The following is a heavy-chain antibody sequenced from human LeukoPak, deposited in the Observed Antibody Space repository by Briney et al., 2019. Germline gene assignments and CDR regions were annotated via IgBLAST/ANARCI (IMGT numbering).Heavy chain of an antibody. V-gene: IGHV4-4*07. CDR1: GGSISCYY. CDR2: IYTSGST. CDR3: ARSAYYYHYMDF. Sequence: SETLSLTCSVSGGSISCYYWSWIRQPAGKGLEWIGRIYTSGSTDYNPSLKSRVTISVDTSKNQVSLKLDSVTAADTAVYYCARSAYYYHYMDFWGKGTTVTVSS. J-gene: IGHJ6*03.